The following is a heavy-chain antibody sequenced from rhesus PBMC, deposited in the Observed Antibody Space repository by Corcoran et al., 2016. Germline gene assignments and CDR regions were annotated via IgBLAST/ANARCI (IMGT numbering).Heavy chain of an antibody. V-gene: IGHV3-14*01. CDR1: GFTFSSYW. CDR3: AGGRVTPDYGLDS. D-gene: IGHD4-17*01. CDR2: INSAGSST. J-gene: IGHJ6*01. Sequence: EVQLVESGGGLAKPGGSLRLSCAASGFTFSSYWMHWVRKAPGKGLEWISAINSAGSSTYYADSVKGRFTFSRENAKNTLYLQMDGLRAEDTAVYYCAGGRVTPDYGLDSWGQGVVVTVSS.